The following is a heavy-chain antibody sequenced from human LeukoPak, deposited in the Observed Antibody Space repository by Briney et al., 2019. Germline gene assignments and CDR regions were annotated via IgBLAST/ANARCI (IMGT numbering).Heavy chain of an antibody. CDR3: ARRIAARREGNWFDP. J-gene: IGHJ5*02. CDR1: GGTFSSYD. V-gene: IGHV1-8*03. D-gene: IGHD6-6*01. CDR2: MNPNSGNT. Sequence: ASVKVSCKASGGTFSSYDINWVRQATGQGLEWMGWMNPNSGNTGYAQKFQGRVTITRNTSISTAYMELSSLRSEDTAVYYCARRIAARREGNWFDPWGQGTLVTVSS.